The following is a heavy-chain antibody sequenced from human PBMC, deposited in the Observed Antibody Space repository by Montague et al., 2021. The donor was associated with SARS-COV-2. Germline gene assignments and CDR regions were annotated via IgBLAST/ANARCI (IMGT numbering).Heavy chain of an antibody. Sequence: RSLSLAASGYTFSHYGIHWVRQPPGKGLEWVAFISYDGRSKYYADSVTGRFTISRDDSNNTLFLQMNSLKTEDTAVYYCAKDQGYFDWPLPQDGMDAWGQGTTAIVSS. V-gene: IGHV3-30*04. D-gene: IGHD3-9*01. CDR3: AKDQGYFDWPLPQDGMDA. J-gene: IGHJ6*02. CDR2: ISYDGRSK. CDR1: GYTFSHYG.